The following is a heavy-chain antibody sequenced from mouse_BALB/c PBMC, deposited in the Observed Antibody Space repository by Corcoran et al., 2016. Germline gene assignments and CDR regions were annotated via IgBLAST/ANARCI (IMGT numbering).Heavy chain of an antibody. V-gene: IGHV8-12*01. CDR2: IYWDDDK. Sequence: QVTLKESGPGILQPSQTLSLTCSFSGFSLSTSGMGLSWIRQPSGKALEWLAHIYWDDDKRYNPSLKRRPTISKDTSRNQVFLKITSVDTADTATYYCARRTRDAYFDYWGQGTTLTVSS. CDR3: ARRTRDAYFDY. J-gene: IGHJ2*01. CDR1: GFSLSTSGMG.